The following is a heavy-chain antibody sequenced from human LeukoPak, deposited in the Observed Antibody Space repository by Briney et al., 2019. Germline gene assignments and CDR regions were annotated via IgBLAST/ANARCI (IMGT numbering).Heavy chain of an antibody. CDR2: ISPTGSTT. J-gene: IGHJ4*02. CDR1: GFSFSGHW. Sequence: GGSLRLSCTASGFSFSGHWMHWARQLPGKGLVWVSRISPTGSTTSYADSVKGRFTVSRDNAKNTLYLQVNNLRAEDTAVYYCARRPNSNWSGLDFWGQGTLLTVSS. D-gene: IGHD6-6*01. V-gene: IGHV3-74*01. CDR3: ARRPNSNWSGLDF.